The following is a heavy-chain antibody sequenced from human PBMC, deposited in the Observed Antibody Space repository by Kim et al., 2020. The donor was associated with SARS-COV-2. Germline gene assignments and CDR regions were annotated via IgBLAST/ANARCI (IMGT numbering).Heavy chain of an antibody. CDR2: T. CDR3: ARGQAVAVLDY. V-gene: IGHV4-34*01. Sequence: TNDNPSLKSRVTISVDTSKNQFSLKLSSVTAADTAVYYCARGQAVAVLDYWGQGTLVTVSS. D-gene: IGHD6-19*01. J-gene: IGHJ4*02.